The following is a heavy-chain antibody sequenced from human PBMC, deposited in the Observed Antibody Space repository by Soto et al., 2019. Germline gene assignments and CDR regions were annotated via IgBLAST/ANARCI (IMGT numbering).Heavy chain of an antibody. Sequence: EVELVESGGGLVQAGGSLRVSCGVSGFTSSDHYMDCVRQAPGKGLEWVVRTANKRSRYTTEYAASVKGRFIISRDHSKNSVYLQMNSLKLEDTAVYYCAITGFGHGLDVWGQGTTVTVSS. D-gene: IGHD3-16*01. J-gene: IGHJ6*02. V-gene: IGHV3-72*01. CDR1: GFTSSDHY. CDR3: AITGFGHGLDV. CDR2: TANKRSRYTT.